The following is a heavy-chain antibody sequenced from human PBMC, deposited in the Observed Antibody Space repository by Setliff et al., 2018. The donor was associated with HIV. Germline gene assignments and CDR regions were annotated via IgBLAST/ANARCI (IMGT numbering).Heavy chain of an antibody. CDR2: IVPIFGTT. CDR3: ARVKRTSASDY. V-gene: IGHV1-69*13. J-gene: IGHJ4*02. Sequence: ASVKVSCKASGGSFSSYAITWVRQAPGQRLEWMGGIVPIFGTTNYAQKFQGRVTITADESTSTAYMELSSLRSEDTAVYYCARVKRTSASDYWGQGTLVTVSS. CDR1: GGSFSSYA. D-gene: IGHD2-2*01.